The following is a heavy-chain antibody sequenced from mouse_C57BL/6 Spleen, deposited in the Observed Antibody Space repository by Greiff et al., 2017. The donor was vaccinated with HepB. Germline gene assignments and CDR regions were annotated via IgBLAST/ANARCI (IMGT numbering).Heavy chain of an antibody. J-gene: IGHJ1*03. CDR2: IDPEDGET. V-gene: IGHV14-2*01. CDR1: GFNIKDYY. CDR3: SRNYYGSSYDWYFDV. Sequence: EVQLQQSGAELVKPGASVKLSCTASGFNIKDYYMHWVKQRTEQGLEWIGRIDPEDGETKYAPKFQGKATMTADTSSNTAYMQLSSLTSEDTAVYYCSRNYYGSSYDWYFDVWGTGTTVTVSS. D-gene: IGHD1-1*01.